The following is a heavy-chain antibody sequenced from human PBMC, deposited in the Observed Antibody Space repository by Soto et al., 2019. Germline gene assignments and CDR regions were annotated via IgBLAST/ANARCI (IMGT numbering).Heavy chain of an antibody. CDR2: IYWDDDK. CDR1: GFSLSNIRVG. D-gene: IGHD3-10*01. CDR3: AHILVDGFGYYFHS. J-gene: IGHJ4*02. V-gene: IGHV2-5*02. Sequence: QITLKESGPTLVKPTQTLTLTCSFSGFSLSNIRVGVGWIRQPPGEALEWLALIYWDDDKRYSPSLKTRLTTTTDTPKTRAVLTMSDMDPVDTATYYCAHILVDGFGYYFHSWGQGTLVTVSS.